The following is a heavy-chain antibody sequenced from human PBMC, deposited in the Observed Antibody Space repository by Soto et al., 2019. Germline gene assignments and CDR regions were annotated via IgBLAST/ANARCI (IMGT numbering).Heavy chain of an antibody. V-gene: IGHV3-23*01. CDR3: AKVSGLGYCSSTRCYASDY. CDR2: ISGSGGST. CDR1: GFTFSSYA. Sequence: EVQLLESGGGLVQPGGSLRLSCAASGFTFSSYAMSWVRQAPGKGLEWVSAISGSGGSTYYADSVKGRFTISRDNSKNTLYLQMNSLRAEDTAVYYCAKVSGLGYCSSTRCYASDYWGQGTLVTVSS. D-gene: IGHD2-2*01. J-gene: IGHJ4*02.